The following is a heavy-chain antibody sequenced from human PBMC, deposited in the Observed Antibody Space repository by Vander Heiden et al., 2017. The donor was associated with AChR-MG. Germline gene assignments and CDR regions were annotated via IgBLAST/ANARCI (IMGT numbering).Heavy chain of an antibody. CDR2: VDTRGST. CDR1: GGSISTYY. CDR3: AGDRSADGCEP. Sequence: QVQLQESGPGLVKPSETLSLTCTVSGGSISTYYWSWIRQRAGKGLEWIARVDTRGSTNYNPSLKSRVAMSLDTSKNQLSLKLRSLTAADTAVDYCAGDRSADGCEPWVQGTLGTVSS. V-gene: IGHV4-4*07. J-gene: IGHJ5*02.